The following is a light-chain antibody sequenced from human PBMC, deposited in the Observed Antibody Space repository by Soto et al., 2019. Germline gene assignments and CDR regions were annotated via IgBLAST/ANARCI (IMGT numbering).Light chain of an antibody. Sequence: IQMTQSPSTVSASVGDRVTIACLASQGIRNDLFWYQQKPGKAPKLLIYAASSLQSGVPSRFSGSGSGTDSTLTISSLQPEDFATYYCLQDYNYPLTFGGGTKVDIK. CDR3: LQDYNYPLT. V-gene: IGKV1-6*01. J-gene: IGKJ4*01. CDR2: AAS. CDR1: QGIRND.